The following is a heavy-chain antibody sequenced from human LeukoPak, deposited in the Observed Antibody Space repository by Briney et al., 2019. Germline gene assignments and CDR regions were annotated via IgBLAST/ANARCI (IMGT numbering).Heavy chain of an antibody. J-gene: IGHJ4*02. CDR1: GFTFSSYS. CDR2: ISSSSSYI. CDR3: ARDPPVEMATIRQKYYFDY. D-gene: IGHD5-12*01. Sequence: GGSLRLSCAASGFTFSSYSMNWVRQAPGKGLEWVSSISSSSSYIYYADSVKGRFTISRDNAKNSLYLQMNSLRAEDTAVYYCARDPPVEMATIRQKYYFDYWGQGTLVTVSS. V-gene: IGHV3-21*04.